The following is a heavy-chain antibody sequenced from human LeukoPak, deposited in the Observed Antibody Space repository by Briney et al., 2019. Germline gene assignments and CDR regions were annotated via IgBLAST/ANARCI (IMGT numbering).Heavy chain of an antibody. V-gene: IGHV4-59*01. CDR1: GGSISSYY. CDR3: ARGSASYDILTGYYPLYYFDY. J-gene: IGHJ4*02. D-gene: IGHD3-9*01. Sequence: PSETLSLXCTVSGGSISSYYWSWIRQPPGKGLEWIGYIYYSGSTNYNPSLKSRATISVDTSKNQFSLKLSSVTAADTAVYYCARGSASYDILTGYYPLYYFDYWGPGTLVTVSS. CDR2: IYYSGST.